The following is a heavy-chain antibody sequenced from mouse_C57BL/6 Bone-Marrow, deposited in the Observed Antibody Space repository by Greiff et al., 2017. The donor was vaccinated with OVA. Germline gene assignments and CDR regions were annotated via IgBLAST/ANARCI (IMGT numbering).Heavy chain of an antibody. Sequence: QVQLEQSGAELMKPGASVKLSCKATGYTFTGYWIEWVKQRPGHGLEWIGEILPGSGSTNYNKKFKGKATFTADTSSNTAYMQLSSLTTEDSAIYYCARDYDYEGYAMDYWGQGTSVTVSS. CDR3: ARDYDYEGYAMDY. D-gene: IGHD2-4*01. CDR1: GYTFTGYW. CDR2: ILPGSGST. V-gene: IGHV1-9*01. J-gene: IGHJ4*01.